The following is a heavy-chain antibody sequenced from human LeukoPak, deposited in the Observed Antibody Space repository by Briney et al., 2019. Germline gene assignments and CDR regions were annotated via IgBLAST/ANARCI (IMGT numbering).Heavy chain of an antibody. D-gene: IGHD5-24*01. CDR2: IYYSGST. Sequence: SETLSLTCTVSGGSISSSSYYWGWIRQPPGKGLEWIGSIYYSGSTYYNPSLKSRVTISVDTSKNQFSLKLSSVTAADTAVYYCARHAIRDGYNGDFDYWGQGTLVTVSS. J-gene: IGHJ4*02. CDR1: GGSISSSSYY. V-gene: IGHV4-39*01. CDR3: ARHAIRDGYNGDFDY.